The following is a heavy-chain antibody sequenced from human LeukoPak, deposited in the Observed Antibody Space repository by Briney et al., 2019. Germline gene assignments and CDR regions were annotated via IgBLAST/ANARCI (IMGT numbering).Heavy chain of an antibody. CDR3: AKESGTYYFDY. D-gene: IGHD1-14*01. J-gene: IGHJ4*02. V-gene: IGHV3-30*02. Sequence: AGGSLRLSCAASGFTFSSYEMNWVRQAPGKGLEWVAFIRYDGSNKYYADSVKGRFTISRDNSKNTLYLQMNSLSAEDTAVYYCAKESGTYYFDYWGQGTLVTVSS. CDR2: IRYDGSNK. CDR1: GFTFSSYE.